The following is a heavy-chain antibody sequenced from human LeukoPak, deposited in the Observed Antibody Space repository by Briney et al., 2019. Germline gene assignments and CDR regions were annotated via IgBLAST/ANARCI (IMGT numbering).Heavy chain of an antibody. D-gene: IGHD4-17*01. CDR3: ARDPDYGGAGDY. V-gene: IGHV1-2*02. Sequence: ASVKVSCKASGYTFTAYYVHWVRQAPGQGLEWMGWINPNSGGTNYAQKFQGRVTMTRDTSISTAYMELSRLRSDDTAVYYCARDPDYGGAGDYWGQGTLVTVSS. J-gene: IGHJ4*02. CDR2: INPNSGGT. CDR1: GYTFTAYY.